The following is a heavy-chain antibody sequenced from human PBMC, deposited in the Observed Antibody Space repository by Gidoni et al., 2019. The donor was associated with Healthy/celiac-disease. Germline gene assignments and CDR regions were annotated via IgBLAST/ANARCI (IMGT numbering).Heavy chain of an antibody. CDR3: TLTDQRGRLGYCSSTSCSTIDY. D-gene: IGHD2-2*01. V-gene: IGHV3-73*01. J-gene: IGHJ4*02. Sequence: VRQASGKGLEWVGRIRSKANSYATAYDASVKGRFTISRDDSKNTAYLQMNSLKTEDTAVYYCTLTDQRGRLGYCSSTSCSTIDYWGQGTLVTVSS. CDR2: IRSKANSYAT.